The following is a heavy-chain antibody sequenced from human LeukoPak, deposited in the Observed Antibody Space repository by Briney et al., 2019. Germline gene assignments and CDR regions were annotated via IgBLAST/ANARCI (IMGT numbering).Heavy chain of an antibody. J-gene: IGHJ4*02. CDR2: INKDGGEK. V-gene: IGHV3-7*03. D-gene: IGHD1-26*01. CDR1: GFTFSSYW. CDR3: VKDSPPRYSGSPPAY. Sequence: GGFLRLSCAASGFTFSSYWMSWVRQAPGKGLEWVANINKDGGEKYYVDSVKGRFTISRDNAKNSLYLQMNSLRADDTAVYYCVKDSPPRYSGSPPAYWGQGTLVTVSS.